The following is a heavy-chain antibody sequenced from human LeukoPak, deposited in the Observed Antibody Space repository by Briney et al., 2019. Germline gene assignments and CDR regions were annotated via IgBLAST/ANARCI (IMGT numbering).Heavy chain of an antibody. V-gene: IGHV4-61*01. Sequence: SETLSLTCTVSSASISSSPYYWSWIRQPPGKGLEWIGYIYYSGSTNYNPSLKSRVTISVDTSKNQFSLKLSSVTAADTAMYYCARVQSGSLDYWGQGTLVTVSS. CDR1: SASISSSPYY. CDR3: ARVQSGSLDY. J-gene: IGHJ4*02. CDR2: IYYSGST. D-gene: IGHD1-26*01.